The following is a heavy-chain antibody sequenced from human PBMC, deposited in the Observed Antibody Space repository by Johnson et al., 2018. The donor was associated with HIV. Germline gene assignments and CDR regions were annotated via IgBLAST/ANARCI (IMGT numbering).Heavy chain of an antibody. CDR2: IKEDRGEK. CDR3: AREKTTGWYDDAFDI. Sequence: VQLVESGGGLVKPGGSLRLSCAASALTFNNAWMNWVRQAPGKGLEWMANIKEDRGEKYYADSVKGRFTISRDNSKNTLYLHMTSLRADDTAVYYCAREKTTGWYDDAFDIWGHGTMVTVSS. D-gene: IGHD6-19*01. V-gene: IGHV3-7*01. J-gene: IGHJ3*02. CDR1: ALTFNNAW.